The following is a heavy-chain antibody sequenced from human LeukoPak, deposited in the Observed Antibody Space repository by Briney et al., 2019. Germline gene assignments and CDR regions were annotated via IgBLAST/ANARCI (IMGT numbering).Heavy chain of an antibody. V-gene: IGHV1-46*01. D-gene: IGHD3-10*01. CDR2: INPSGGST. J-gene: IGHJ6*03. CDR3: SGGPSITMVRGGQWYYYMDV. Sequence: ASVKVSCKASGYTFSSYYIHWVRQAPGQGLEWMGLINPSGGSTNYAQKFQGRVTMTRDTSTSTVQMELSSLRSEDTALYYCSGGPSITMVRGGQWYYYMDVWGKGTTVTIPS. CDR1: GYTFSSYY.